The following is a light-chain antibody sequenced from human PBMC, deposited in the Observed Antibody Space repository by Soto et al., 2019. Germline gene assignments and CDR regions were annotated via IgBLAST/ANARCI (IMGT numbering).Light chain of an antibody. CDR2: EVS. J-gene: IGLJ1*01. Sequence: QSVLTQPASVSGSPGQSLTISCTGTSSDVGSYNPVSWYQHHPGKAPKLMIYEVSERPSGVSNRFSGPKSGNTASLTISGLQAEDEADYYCCSYAGRTTPYVFGTGTKVTVL. CDR1: SSDVGSYNP. V-gene: IGLV2-23*02. CDR3: CSYAGRTTPYV.